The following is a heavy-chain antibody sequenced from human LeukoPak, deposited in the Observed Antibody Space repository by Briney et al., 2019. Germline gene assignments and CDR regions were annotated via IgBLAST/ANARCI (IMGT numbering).Heavy chain of an antibody. Sequence: GGSLRLSCAASGFTFSSYAMHWVRQAPGKGLEWVAVISYDGSDKYYADSVKGRFSISRDNSKNTLYLQMNSLRAEDTAVYYCARPEPSTHNCSSTSCSPGDAFDIWGQGTMVTVSS. CDR1: GFTFSSYA. CDR3: ARPEPSTHNCSSTSCSPGDAFDI. D-gene: IGHD2-2*01. CDR2: ISYDGSDK. J-gene: IGHJ3*02. V-gene: IGHV3-30-3*01.